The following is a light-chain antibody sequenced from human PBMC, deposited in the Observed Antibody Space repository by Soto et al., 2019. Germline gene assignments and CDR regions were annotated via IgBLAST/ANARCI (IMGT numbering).Light chain of an antibody. CDR3: CSYAGSYPYV. Sequence: QSALTQPRSVSGSPGQSVTISCTGTSSDVGGYNYVSWYQQHPGKAPKLMIYDVSKRPSGVPDRFSGSKSGNTASLTISGLQADDEDDYYCCSYAGSYPYVFGAGTKLTVL. CDR2: DVS. CDR1: SSDVGGYNY. J-gene: IGLJ1*01. V-gene: IGLV2-11*01.